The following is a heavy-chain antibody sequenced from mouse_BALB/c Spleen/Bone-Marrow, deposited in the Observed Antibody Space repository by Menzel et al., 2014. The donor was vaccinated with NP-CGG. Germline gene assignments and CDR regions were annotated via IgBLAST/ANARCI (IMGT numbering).Heavy chain of an antibody. CDR3: ARFYYYGSSYFDV. D-gene: IGHD1-1*01. Sequence: EVQLVESGGGLVKPGGSLKLSCAASGFTFSDYYMYWVRRTPEKRLEWVATISDGGSYTYYPDSVKGRFTISRDNAKNNLYLQMSSLKSEDTAMYYCARFYYYGSSYFDVWGAGTTVTVSS. CDR1: GFTFSDYY. CDR2: ISDGGSYT. J-gene: IGHJ1*01. V-gene: IGHV5-4*02.